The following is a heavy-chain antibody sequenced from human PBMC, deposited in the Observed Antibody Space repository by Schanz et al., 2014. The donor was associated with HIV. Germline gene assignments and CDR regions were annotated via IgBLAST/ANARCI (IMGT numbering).Heavy chain of an antibody. CDR2: ISISGETT. Sequence: VQVVESGGGVIQPGGSLRLACAASGFTFSSHAMTWVRQAPGKGLEWVSGISISGETTYYADSVKGRFTISRDNSKNTLYLQMNSLRAEDSAVYYCAKALTSSAAGNFDPWGQGTLVTVSS. CDR1: GFTFSSHA. J-gene: IGHJ5*02. D-gene: IGHD6-13*01. CDR3: AKALTSSAAGNFDP. V-gene: IGHV3-23*04.